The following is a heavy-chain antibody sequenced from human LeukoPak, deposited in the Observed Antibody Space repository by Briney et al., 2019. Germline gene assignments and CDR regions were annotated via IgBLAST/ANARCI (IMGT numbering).Heavy chain of an antibody. CDR2: IYYSGST. D-gene: IGHD3-3*01. CDR1: GGSISSYY. Sequence: SETLSLTCTVSGGSISSYYWSWIRQPPGKGLEWIGYIYYSGSTNYNPSLKGRVTISVDTSKNQFSLKLSSVTAADTAVYYCARAVYDFWRGHHNWFDPWGQGTLVTVSS. V-gene: IGHV4-59*01. J-gene: IGHJ5*02. CDR3: ARAVYDFWRGHHNWFDP.